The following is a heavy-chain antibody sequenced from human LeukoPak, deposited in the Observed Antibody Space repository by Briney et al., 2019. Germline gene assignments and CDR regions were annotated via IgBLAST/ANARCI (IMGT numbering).Heavy chain of an antibody. J-gene: IGHJ3*02. CDR2: INPSGGST. CDR3: ARLLPPAGSAFDI. D-gene: IGHD6-19*01. CDR1: GYTFTSYY. Sequence: ASVKVSCKASGYTFTSYYMHWVRQAPGQGLEWMGIINPSGGSTGYAQKFQGRVTMTRDTSTSTVYKELSSLRSEDTAVYYCARLLPPAGSAFDIWGQGTMVTVSS. V-gene: IGHV1-46*01.